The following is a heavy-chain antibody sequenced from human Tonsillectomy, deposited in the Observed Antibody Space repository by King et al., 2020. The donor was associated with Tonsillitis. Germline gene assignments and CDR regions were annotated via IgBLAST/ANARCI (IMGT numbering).Heavy chain of an antibody. CDR1: GFSFTTYW. V-gene: IGHV5-51*01. D-gene: IGHD3-9*01. Sequence: VQLVESGAEVKKPGESLKISCKGSGFSFTTYWIAWVRQMPGKGLEWMGIIFPGDSDTRYSPSFQGHVTISADKSISTAYLQWSSLKASDTAMYYCARPSYDTPGAFDIWVQGTIVTVSS. J-gene: IGHJ3*02. CDR3: ARPSYDTPGAFDI. CDR2: IFPGDSDT.